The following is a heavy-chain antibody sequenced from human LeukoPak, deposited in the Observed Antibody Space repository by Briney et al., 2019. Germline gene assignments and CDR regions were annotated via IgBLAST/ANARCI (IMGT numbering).Heavy chain of an antibody. J-gene: IGHJ4*02. V-gene: IGHV4-34*01. CDR1: GGSFSGYY. D-gene: IGHD7-27*01. CDR3: AIRTGNFNY. CDR2: INHSGST. Sequence: TSQTLSLTCAVYGGSFSGYYWSWIRQPPGKGLEWIGEINHSGSTNYNPSLKSRVTISVDTSKNQFSLKLSSVTAVGTAGYYCAIRTGNFNYWGQRTLVTVSS.